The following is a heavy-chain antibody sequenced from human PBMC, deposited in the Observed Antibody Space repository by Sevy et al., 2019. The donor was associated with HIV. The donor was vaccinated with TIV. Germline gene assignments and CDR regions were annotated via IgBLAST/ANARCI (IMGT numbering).Heavy chain of an antibody. CDR2: ISGSGGST. J-gene: IGHJ5*02. CDR1: GFTFSSYA. V-gene: IGHV3-23*01. CDR3: AKDFADYYGSGSSFFDP. D-gene: IGHD3-10*01. Sequence: GGSLRLSCAASGFTFSSYAMSWVRQAPGKGLEWVSAISGSGGSTYYADSVKGRFTISRDNSKNTLYLQMNSRRAEDTAVYYCAKDFADYYGSGSSFFDPWGQGTLVTVSS.